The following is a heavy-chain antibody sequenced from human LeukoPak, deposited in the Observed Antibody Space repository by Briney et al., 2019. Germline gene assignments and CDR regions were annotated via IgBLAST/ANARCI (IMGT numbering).Heavy chain of an antibody. CDR3: AREGPARGFDY. Sequence: ASVKVSCKASGYTFTSYYMHWVRHAPVHGLEWMGIINPSGGSTRYAQKFQGRVTMSRETSTSIVYTELSSLSSEDTAVYYCAREGPARGFDYWGQGTLVTVSS. CDR1: GYTFTSYY. J-gene: IGHJ4*02. V-gene: IGHV1-46*01. D-gene: IGHD2-2*01. CDR2: INPSGGST.